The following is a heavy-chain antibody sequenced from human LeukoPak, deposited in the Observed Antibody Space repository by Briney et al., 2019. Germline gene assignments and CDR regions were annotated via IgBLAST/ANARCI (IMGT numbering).Heavy chain of an antibody. CDR2: IYHSGRT. CDR1: GGSGGSISSSNF. D-gene: IGHD3-22*01. V-gene: IGHV4-4*02. J-gene: IGHJ4*02. Sequence: SETLSLTCAVSGGSGGSISSSNFWTWVRQPPGKGLEWIGEIYHSGRTNYNPSLKSRLTISVDESKNQFSLKLNSMTAADTAVYYCARPDEAYDSSGYGIWGQGTLVAVSS. CDR3: ARPDEAYDSSGYGI.